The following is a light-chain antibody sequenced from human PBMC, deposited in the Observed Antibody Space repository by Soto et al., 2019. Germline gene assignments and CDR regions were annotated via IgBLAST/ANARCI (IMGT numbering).Light chain of an antibody. CDR1: SSDVGKYKF. V-gene: IGLV2-23*01. Sequence: QSVLTQPASVSGSPGQSISISCTGTSSDVGKYKFVSWYQQHPGKAPKLIIYEATKRPSGVSNRFSGSKSGNTASLTISGLQAEDEAEYYCCSHAGSGTLVFGGGTQLTVL. CDR2: EAT. J-gene: IGLJ3*02. CDR3: CSHAGSGTLV.